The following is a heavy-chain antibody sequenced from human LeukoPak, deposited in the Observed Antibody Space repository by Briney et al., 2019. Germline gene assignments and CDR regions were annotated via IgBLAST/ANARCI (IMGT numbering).Heavy chain of an antibody. D-gene: IGHD1-26*01. CDR3: ARGGATRGRFEN. V-gene: IGHV3-7*01. CDR2: MRQDGSEI. J-gene: IGHJ4*02. CDR1: GFPFNVQP. Sequence: SGGPLRLSCAASGFPFNVQPMRWAPQAPGKGLDWVASMRQDGSEIYYVDSVKGRFTISRDNPKNSLYLQMNSLRAEDTAVYYCARGGATRGRFENWGQGTLVTVSS.